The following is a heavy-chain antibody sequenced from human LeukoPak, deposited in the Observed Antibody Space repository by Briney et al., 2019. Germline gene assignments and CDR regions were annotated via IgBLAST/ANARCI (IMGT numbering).Heavy chain of an antibody. V-gene: IGHV1-46*01. Sequence: ASVTVSCTASGYTFTSFFMHWVRQAPGQGLEWMGIINPRGGSATSAQRFQGRLTVTRDTSTSTVYMELSSLTSEDTAVYYCARDYHGSGSLTTFDSWGQGTLVTVSS. J-gene: IGHJ4*02. CDR3: ARDYHGSGSLTTFDS. CDR1: GYTFTSFF. CDR2: INPRGGSA. D-gene: IGHD3-10*01.